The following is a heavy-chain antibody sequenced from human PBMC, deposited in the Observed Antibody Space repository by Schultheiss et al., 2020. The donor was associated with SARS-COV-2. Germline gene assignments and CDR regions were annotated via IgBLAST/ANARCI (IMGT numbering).Heavy chain of an antibody. Sequence: SETLSLTCTVSGGSVSSGSYYWSWIRQPPGKGLEWIGYIYYSGSTNYNPSLKSRVTMSVDTSKNQFSLKLSSVSAADTAVYYCARGFHYDSSGGFDHWGQGTLVTVSS. D-gene: IGHD3-22*01. J-gene: IGHJ4*02. CDR2: IYYSGST. CDR1: GGSVSSGSYY. CDR3: ARGFHYDSSGGFDH. V-gene: IGHV4-61*01.